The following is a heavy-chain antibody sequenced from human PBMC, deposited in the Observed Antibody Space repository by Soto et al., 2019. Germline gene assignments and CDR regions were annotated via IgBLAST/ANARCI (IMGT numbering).Heavy chain of an antibody. Sequence: QLQLQESGPGLVKPSQTLSLTCTVSGDSISSGGYRWSWIRQHPGEGLEWIGFMYNSGSTSYNPSLKSRATISVDTSTNQCSLTLRSVTAADTDVYYCTRGGDTTKVDFWGQGTLVTVSS. CDR3: TRGGDTTKVDF. CDR2: MYNSGST. J-gene: IGHJ4*02. D-gene: IGHD3-16*01. CDR1: GDSISSGGYR. V-gene: IGHV4-31*03.